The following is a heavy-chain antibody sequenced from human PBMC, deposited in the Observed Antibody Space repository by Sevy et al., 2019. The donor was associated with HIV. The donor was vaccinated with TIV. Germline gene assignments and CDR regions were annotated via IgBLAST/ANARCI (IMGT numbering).Heavy chain of an antibody. CDR1: GFSFGDYD. CDR3: VGGSPSGSEILRGSSNADNWYFDL. Sequence: GGSLRLSCAASGFSFGDYDMHWVRQLSGKGLEWVSSIGTAGDTYYLGSVEGRFTISKENATNSVYLQMRSLRAGDTATYYCVGGSPSGSEILRGSSNADNWYFDLWGHGTLVTVSS. CDR2: IGTAGDT. D-gene: IGHD3-10*01. J-gene: IGHJ2*01. V-gene: IGHV3-13*01.